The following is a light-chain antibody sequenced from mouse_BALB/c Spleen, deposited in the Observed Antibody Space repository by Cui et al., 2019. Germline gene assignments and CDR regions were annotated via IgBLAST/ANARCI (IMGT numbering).Light chain of an antibody. CDR1: SSVSY. CDR3: QQWSSNPRT. Sequence: QLLLTQSPALMSASPGEKVTMTRSASSSVSYMYWYQQKPRSSPKPWIYLTSNLASGVPARFSGSGSGTSYSLTISSMEAEDAATYYCQQWSSNPRTFGGGTKLEIK. V-gene: IGKV4-68*01. J-gene: IGKJ1*01. CDR2: LTS.